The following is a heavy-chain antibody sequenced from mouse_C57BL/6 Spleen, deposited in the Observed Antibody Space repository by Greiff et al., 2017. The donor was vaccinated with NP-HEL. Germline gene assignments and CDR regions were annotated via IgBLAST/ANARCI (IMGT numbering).Heavy chain of an antibody. V-gene: IGHV5-9-1*02. J-gene: IGHJ2*01. CDR3: TREGKDGGYFY. D-gene: IGHD2-3*01. CDR1: GFTFSSYA. CDR2: ISSGGDYI. Sequence: EVKLVESGEGLVKPGGSLKLSCAASGFTFSSYAMSWVRQTPEKRLEWVAYISSGGDYIYYADTVKGRFTISRDNARNTLYLQMSSLKSEDTAMYYCTREGKDGGYFYWGQGTTLTVSS.